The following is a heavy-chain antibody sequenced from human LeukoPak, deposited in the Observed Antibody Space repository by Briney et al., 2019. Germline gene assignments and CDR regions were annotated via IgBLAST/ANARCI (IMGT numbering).Heavy chain of an antibody. J-gene: IGHJ4*02. CDR2: ISWDGGST. D-gene: IGHD4-11*01. CDR1: GFTFSNYA. V-gene: IGHV3-43D*04. Sequence: GGSLRLSCAASGFTFSNYAMNWVRQAPGKGLEWVSLISWDGGSTYYADSVKGRFTISRDNSKNSLYLQMNSLRAEDTALYYCAKDITPSSKSGYFDYWGQGTLVTVSS. CDR3: AKDITPSSKSGYFDY.